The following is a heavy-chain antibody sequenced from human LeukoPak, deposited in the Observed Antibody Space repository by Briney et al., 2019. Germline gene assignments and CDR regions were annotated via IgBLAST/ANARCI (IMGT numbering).Heavy chain of an antibody. CDR2: IYPGDSDT. J-gene: IGHJ4*02. D-gene: IGHD1-7*01. V-gene: IGHV5-51*01. CDR3: ARAKFITGTTGFVY. CDR1: GYRFTSYW. Sequence: GESLQISCKGSGYRFTSYWIGWVRQLPGKGLEWMGIIYPGDSDTRYSPSFQGQVTISADKSISTAYLQWSSLKASDTAVYYCARAKFITGTTGFVYWGQGTLVTVSS.